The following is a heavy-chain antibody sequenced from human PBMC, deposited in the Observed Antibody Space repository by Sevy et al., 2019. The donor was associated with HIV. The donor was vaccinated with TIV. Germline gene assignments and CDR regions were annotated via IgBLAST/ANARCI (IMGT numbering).Heavy chain of an antibody. CDR1: GFTFSSYL. CDR2: IDDSGSTT. J-gene: IGHJ4*02. Sequence: GGSLRLSCAASGFTFSSYLMSWVRRAPGKGLEWVSGIDDSGSTTYYADSVKGRFTISRVNSKNTLYLQINSLRAEDTATYYCAKLLGAAGTDYWGRGTLVTVSS. V-gene: IGHV3-23*01. CDR3: AKLLGAAGTDY. D-gene: IGHD6-13*01.